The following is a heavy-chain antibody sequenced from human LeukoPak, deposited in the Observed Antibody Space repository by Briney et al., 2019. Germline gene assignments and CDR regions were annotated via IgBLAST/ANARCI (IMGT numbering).Heavy chain of an antibody. CDR3: AKVSGWWYQLLPGLGYFDY. CDR2: ISGSGGST. D-gene: IGHD2-2*01. J-gene: IGHJ4*02. CDR1: GFTFSSYA. Sequence: GSLRLSCAASGFTFSSYAMSWVRQAPGKGLEWVSAISGSGGSTYYADSVKGRFTISRDNSKNTLYLQMNSLRAEDTAVYYCAKVSGWWYQLLPGLGYFDYWGQGTLVTVSS. V-gene: IGHV3-23*01.